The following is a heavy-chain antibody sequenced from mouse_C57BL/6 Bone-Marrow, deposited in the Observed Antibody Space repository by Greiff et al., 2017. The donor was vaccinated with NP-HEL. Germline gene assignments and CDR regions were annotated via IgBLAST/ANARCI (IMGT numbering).Heavy chain of an antibody. Sequence: VQLQESGAELVRPGTSVKMSCKASGYTFTNYWIGWAKQRPGHGLEWIGDIYPGGGYTNYNEKFKGKATLTADKSSSTAYMQFSSLTSEDSAIYYCAATVVLYYFDYWGQGTTLTVSS. CDR1: GYTFTNYW. CDR3: AATVVLYYFDY. J-gene: IGHJ2*01. V-gene: IGHV1-63*01. CDR2: IYPGGGYT. D-gene: IGHD1-1*01.